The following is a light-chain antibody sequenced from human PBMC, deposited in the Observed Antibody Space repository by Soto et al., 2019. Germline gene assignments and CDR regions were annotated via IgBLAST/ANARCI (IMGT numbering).Light chain of an antibody. J-gene: IGKJ1*01. Sequence: DIQMTQSPSSLSASVGDRVTITCRANQDISNYLAWYQQKPGKIPKLLIFAASTLQSGVPSRFSGSGSGTDFTLSISGLQPEDVATYYCQKYNSAPLTFGQGTKVEIK. CDR1: QDISNY. CDR3: QKYNSAPLT. V-gene: IGKV1-27*01. CDR2: AAS.